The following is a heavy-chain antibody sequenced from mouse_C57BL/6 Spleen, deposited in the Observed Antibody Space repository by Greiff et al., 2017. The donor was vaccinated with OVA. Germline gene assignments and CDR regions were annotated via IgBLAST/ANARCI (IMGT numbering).Heavy chain of an antibody. CDR1: GFTFSSYA. Sequence: EVKVVESGEGLVKPGGSLKLSCAASGFTFSSYALSWVRQTPEKRLEWVAYISSGGDYIYYADTVKGRFTISRDNARNTLYLQMSSLKSEDTAMYYCTKLGLYAMDYWGQGTSVTVSS. D-gene: IGHD4-1*01. J-gene: IGHJ4*01. CDR2: ISSGGDYI. V-gene: IGHV5-9-1*02. CDR3: TKLGLYAMDY.